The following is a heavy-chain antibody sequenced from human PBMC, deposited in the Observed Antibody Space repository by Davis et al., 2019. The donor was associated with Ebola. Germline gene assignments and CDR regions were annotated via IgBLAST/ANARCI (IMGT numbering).Heavy chain of an antibody. V-gene: IGHV5-51*01. J-gene: IGHJ4*02. CDR1: GYSFTSYW. CDR2: IYPGDSDT. D-gene: IGHD4-17*01. CDR3: ARHGPYGDYEVDY. Sequence: PGGSLRLSCKGSGYSFTSYWIGWVRQMPGKGLEWMGIIYPGDSDTRYSPSFQGQVTISADKSISTAYLQWSSLKASDTAMYYCARHGPYGDYEVDYWGQGTLVTVSS.